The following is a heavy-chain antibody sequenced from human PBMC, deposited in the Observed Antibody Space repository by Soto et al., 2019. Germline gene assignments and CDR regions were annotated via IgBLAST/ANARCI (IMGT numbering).Heavy chain of an antibody. CDR1: GPILTNYW. J-gene: IGHJ3*02. CDR2: INPGDSDT. Sequence: GDSAKISCKGSGPILTNYWIACVRQMPGTGLEWMGIINPGDSDTRYSPSFQGQVTISADKSTTTAYLQWNSLKASDTAMYYCAKPEKVAAVRAFEIWGQGTMVTVSS. D-gene: IGHD1-26*01. CDR3: AKPEKVAAVRAFEI. V-gene: IGHV5-51*01.